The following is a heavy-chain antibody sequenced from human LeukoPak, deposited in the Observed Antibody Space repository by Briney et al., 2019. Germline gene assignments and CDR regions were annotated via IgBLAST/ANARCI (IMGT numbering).Heavy chain of an antibody. V-gene: IGHV3-21*01. CDR3: ARDPLGGFKMYYFDY. CDR2: ISSRSTYI. CDR1: GSTFSSYS. J-gene: IGHJ4*02. Sequence: GGSLRLSCAASGSTFSSYSMNWVRQAPGTGLEWVSSISSRSTYIYYADSVKSRFTISRDNAKNSLFLQMNSLRAEDTAVYYCARDPLGGFKMYYFDYWGQGTLVTVSS. D-gene: IGHD5-24*01.